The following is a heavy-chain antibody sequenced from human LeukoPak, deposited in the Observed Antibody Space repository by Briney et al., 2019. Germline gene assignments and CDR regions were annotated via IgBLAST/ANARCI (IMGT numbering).Heavy chain of an antibody. CDR3: ARGFSSGYYYDYYMDV. J-gene: IGHJ6*03. CDR1: GGSFSGYY. CDR2: INHSGST. Sequence: PSETLSLTCAVYGGSFSGYYWSWIRQPPGKGLEWIGEINHSGSTNYNPSLKSRVTISVDTSKNQFSLKLSSVTAADTAVYYCARGFSSGYYYDYYMDVWGKGTTVTVSS. V-gene: IGHV4-34*01. D-gene: IGHD3-22*01.